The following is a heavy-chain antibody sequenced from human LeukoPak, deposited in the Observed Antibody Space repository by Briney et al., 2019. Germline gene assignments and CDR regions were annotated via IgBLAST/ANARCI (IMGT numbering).Heavy chain of an antibody. Sequence: GGSLRLSCAASGFTFSTYAMNWVRQAPGKGLEWVSGISGSGGSTYYADSVKGRFTISRDNSKNTLYLQMNSLRAEDTAVYYCAKTRNELWSGYPDFDYWGQGTLVTVSS. J-gene: IGHJ4*02. CDR2: ISGSGGST. D-gene: IGHD3-3*01. CDR1: GFTFSTYA. CDR3: AKTRNELWSGYPDFDY. V-gene: IGHV3-23*01.